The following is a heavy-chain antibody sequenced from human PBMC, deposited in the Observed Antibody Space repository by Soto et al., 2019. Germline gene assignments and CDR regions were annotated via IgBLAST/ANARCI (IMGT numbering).Heavy chain of an antibody. CDR1: GFTFSAYG. CDR2: IWSDGRNK. D-gene: IGHD6-25*01. J-gene: IGHJ6*02. Sequence: QVQLVESGGGVVQPGRSLRLSCAASGFTFSAYGIHWVRQAPGKGLEWVAMIWSDGRNKFYADSVRGRFIISRDTSKNTLHLQMGSLTVEDTGVYYCASAAGPPRGHYYYQMDVWGQGTAVTVSS. V-gene: IGHV3-33*01. CDR3: ASAAGPPRGHYYYQMDV.